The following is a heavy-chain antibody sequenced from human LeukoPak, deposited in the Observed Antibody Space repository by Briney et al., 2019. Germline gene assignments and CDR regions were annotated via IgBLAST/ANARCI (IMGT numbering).Heavy chain of an antibody. Sequence: PTETLSLTCTVSGGSTSSYYWSWIRQPPGKGLEWIGYIYYSGSTNYNSSLKSRVTISVDTSKNQFSLKLSSVTAADTAVYYCARGNGWVCTSTSCYNWFDPWGQGTLVNVSS. D-gene: IGHD2-2*01. CDR2: IYYSGST. J-gene: IGHJ5*02. CDR1: GGSTSSYY. CDR3: ARGNGWVCTSTSCYNWFDP. V-gene: IGHV4-59*01.